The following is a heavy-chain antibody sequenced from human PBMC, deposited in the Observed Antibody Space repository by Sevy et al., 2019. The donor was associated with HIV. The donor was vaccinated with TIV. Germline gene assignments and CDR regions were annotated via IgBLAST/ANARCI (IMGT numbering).Heavy chain of an antibody. Sequence: GGSLRLSCAASGFTFSSYSMNWVRQAPGKGLEWVSSISSSSSYIYYADSVKGRFTISRDNAKNSLYLQMNSLRAEDTAVYYCARARGERHNFDYWGQGTLVTVSS. V-gene: IGHV3-21*01. CDR2: ISSSSSYI. J-gene: IGHJ4*02. CDR3: ARARGERHNFDY. CDR1: GFTFSSYS.